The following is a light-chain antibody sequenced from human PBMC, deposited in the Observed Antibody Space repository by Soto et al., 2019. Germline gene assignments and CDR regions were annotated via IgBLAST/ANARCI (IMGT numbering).Light chain of an antibody. CDR3: CSYAGSYTLV. CDR2: DVS. V-gene: IGLV2-11*01. CDR1: SSDVGAYNY. J-gene: IGLJ3*02. Sequence: QSALTQPRSVSGSPGQSVTISCTGTSSDVGAYNYVSWYQQHPGKVPQLMIYDVSRRPSGVPDRFSGSTSGNTASLTIYGLQADDEADYYCCSYAGSYTLVFGGGTKLTVL.